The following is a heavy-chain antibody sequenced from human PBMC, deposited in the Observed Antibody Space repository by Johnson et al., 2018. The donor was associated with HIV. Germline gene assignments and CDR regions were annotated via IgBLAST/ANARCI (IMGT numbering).Heavy chain of an antibody. D-gene: IGHD2/OR15-2a*01. CDR3: NTGLYLNDAFDI. Sequence: QVQLVESGGGLVQPGGSLRLSCAASGFTVSSNYMSWVRQAPGKGLEWVALISYDGSNKYYADSVKGRFTISRDNSKNTLYLQMNSLKTEDTAVYYCNTGLYLNDAFDIWGQGTMGTVS. CDR1: GFTVSSNY. J-gene: IGHJ3*02. V-gene: IGHV3-30-3*01. CDR2: ISYDGSNK.